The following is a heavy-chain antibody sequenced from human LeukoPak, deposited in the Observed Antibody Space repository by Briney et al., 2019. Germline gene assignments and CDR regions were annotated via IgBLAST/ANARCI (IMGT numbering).Heavy chain of an antibody. D-gene: IGHD3-22*01. CDR1: GFTFDDYV. V-gene: IGHV3-9*01. Sequence: GRSLRLSCAASGFTFDDYVMHWVRQAPGKGLEWVSGISWNSGSIGYADSVKGRFTISRDNAKNSLYLQMNSLRAEDTALYYCAKDIGAYYYDSSGPDYWGQGTLVTVSS. CDR3: AKDIGAYYYDSSGPDY. CDR2: ISWNSGSI. J-gene: IGHJ4*02.